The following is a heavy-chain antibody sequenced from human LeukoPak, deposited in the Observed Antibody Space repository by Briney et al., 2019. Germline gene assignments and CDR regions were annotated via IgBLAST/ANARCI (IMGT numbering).Heavy chain of an antibody. D-gene: IGHD6-13*01. CDR3: ARQIWGAAAGIPEWYFDL. CDR1: GYSFTSYW. J-gene: IGHJ2*01. Sequence: KPGESLKISCKGSGYSFTSYWIGWVRQMPGKGLEWMGIIYPGDSDTRYSPSFQGQVTISADKSISTAYLQWSSLKASDTAMYYCARQIWGAAAGIPEWYFDLWGRGTLVTVSS. CDR2: IYPGDSDT. V-gene: IGHV5-51*01.